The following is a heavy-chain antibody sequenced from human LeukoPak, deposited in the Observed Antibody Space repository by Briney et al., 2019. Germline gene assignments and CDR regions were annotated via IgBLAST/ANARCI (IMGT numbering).Heavy chain of an antibody. D-gene: IGHD7-27*01. CDR1: GFTFSNYA. Sequence: PGGSLRLSCGASGFTFSNYAMNWVRQAPGEGLEWVSTITTSDGNTYYADSVKGRFTVSRDNSKNTLFLQMNSLRAEDTAVYYCAKDGGLWVSAHWGDSWGRGTLVTVSS. J-gene: IGHJ4*02. V-gene: IGHV3-23*01. CDR2: ITTSDGNT. CDR3: AKDGGLWVSAHWGDS.